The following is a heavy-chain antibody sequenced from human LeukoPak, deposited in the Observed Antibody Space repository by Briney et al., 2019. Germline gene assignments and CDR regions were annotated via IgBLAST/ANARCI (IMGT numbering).Heavy chain of an antibody. CDR3: ARLREIPVFGVVTKSTSYFDY. J-gene: IGHJ4*02. CDR2: IKQDRSEK. V-gene: IGHV3-7*01. Sequence: GGSLRLSCAASGFTFTNYWMSWVRQAPGKGLELVANIKQDRSEKYYVDSVKGRFTISRDNAKNSLYLQMNILRAEDTAVYYCARLREIPVFGVVTKSTSYFDYWGQGTLVTVSS. D-gene: IGHD3-3*01. CDR1: GFTFTNYW.